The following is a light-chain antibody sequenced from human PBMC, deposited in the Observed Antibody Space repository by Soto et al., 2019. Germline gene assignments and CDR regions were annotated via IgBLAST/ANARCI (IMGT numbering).Light chain of an antibody. V-gene: IGKV1-5*01. CDR2: DAS. J-gene: IGKJ5*01. CDR3: QQYYSYPYT. Sequence: DIQMTQSPSTLSGSVGDRVTITCRASQTISSWLAWYQQKPGKAPKLLIYDASSLESGVPSRFSGSGSGTDFTLTISSLQPEDFATYYCQQYYSYPYTFGQGTRLEIK. CDR1: QTISSW.